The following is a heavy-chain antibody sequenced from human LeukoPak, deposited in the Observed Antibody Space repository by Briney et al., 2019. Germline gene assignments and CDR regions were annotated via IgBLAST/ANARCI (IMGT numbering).Heavy chain of an antibody. D-gene: IGHD3-10*01. V-gene: IGHV4-59*08. J-gene: IGHJ4*02. CDR1: GGSISSYY. CDR2: IYYTGST. CDR3: ARHWLDSGTPDRFDY. Sequence: SETLSLTCIVSGGSISSYYWSWIRQPPGKGLEWIGYIYYTGSTNYNPSLKSRVTISVDTSKNQFSLRLSSVTAADTAVYYCARHWLDSGTPDRFDYWGQGTLVTVSS.